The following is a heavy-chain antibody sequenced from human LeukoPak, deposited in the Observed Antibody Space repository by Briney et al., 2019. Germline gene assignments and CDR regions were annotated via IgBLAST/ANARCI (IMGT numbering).Heavy chain of an antibody. CDR3: ARETTGGGDEGHAFDI. V-gene: IGHV4-30-4*01. D-gene: IGHD2-21*02. CDR2: IYYSGST. CDR1: GGSISSGDYY. Sequence: PSETLSLTCTVSGGSISSGDYYWSWIRQPPGEGLEWIGYIYYSGSTYYNPSLKSRVTISVDTSKNQFSLKLSSVTAADTAVYYCARETTGGGDEGHAFDIWGQGTTVTVSS. J-gene: IGHJ3*02.